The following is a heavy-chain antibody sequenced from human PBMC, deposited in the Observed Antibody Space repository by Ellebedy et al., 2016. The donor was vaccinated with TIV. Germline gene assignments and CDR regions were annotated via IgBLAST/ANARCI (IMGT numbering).Heavy chain of an antibody. V-gene: IGHV3-74*01. J-gene: IGHJ4*02. CDR1: GFTFSSYW. CDR2: INSDGSST. Sequence: GESLKISCAASGFTFSSYWMHWVRQAPGKGLVWVSRINSDGSSTSYADSVKGRFTIYSDNAKSTLYLQMNSLRAEDTAVYYCARVQPLLYSAIDYWGQGTLVTVSS. D-gene: IGHD2-2*02. CDR3: ARVQPLLYSAIDY.